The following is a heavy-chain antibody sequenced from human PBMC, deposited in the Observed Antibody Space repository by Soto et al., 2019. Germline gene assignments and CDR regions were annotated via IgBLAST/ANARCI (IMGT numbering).Heavy chain of an antibody. CDR3: ARSMTTQNWFDP. Sequence: PSETLSLTCTVSGGSVSSGSYYWSWIRQPPGKGLEWIGYIYYSGSTNYNPSLKSRVTISVDTSKNQFSLKLSSVTAADTAVYYCARSMTTQNWFDPWGRGTLVTVSS. D-gene: IGHD4-17*01. J-gene: IGHJ5*02. V-gene: IGHV4-61*01. CDR1: GGSVSSGSYY. CDR2: IYYSGST.